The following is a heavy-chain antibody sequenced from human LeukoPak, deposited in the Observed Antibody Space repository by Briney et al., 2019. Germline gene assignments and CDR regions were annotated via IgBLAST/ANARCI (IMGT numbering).Heavy chain of an antibody. J-gene: IGHJ4*02. V-gene: IGHV1-69*06. Sequence: VASVKVSCKASGGTFSSYAISWVRQAPGQGLKWMGGIIPIFGTANYAQKFQGRVTITADKSTSTAYMELSSLRSEDTAVYYCARSPLWFGELSPIYFDYWGQGTLVTVSS. CDR3: ARSPLWFGELSPIYFDY. D-gene: IGHD3-10*01. CDR2: IIPIFGTA. CDR1: GGTFSSYA.